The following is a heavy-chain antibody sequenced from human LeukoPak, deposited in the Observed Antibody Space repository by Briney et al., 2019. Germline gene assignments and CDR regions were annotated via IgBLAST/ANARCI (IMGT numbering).Heavy chain of an antibody. CDR1: GGSFSGYY. CDR2: INHSGST. D-gene: IGHD2-2*01. J-gene: IGHJ6*03. V-gene: IGHV4-34*01. Sequence: SETLSLTCGVYGGSFSGYYWSWIRQPPGKGLEWIGEINHSGSTNYNPSLKSRVTISVDTSKNQFSLKLSSVTAADMAVYYCARHQRTIPAASSMDVWGKGTTVTVSS. CDR3: ARHQRTIPAASSMDV.